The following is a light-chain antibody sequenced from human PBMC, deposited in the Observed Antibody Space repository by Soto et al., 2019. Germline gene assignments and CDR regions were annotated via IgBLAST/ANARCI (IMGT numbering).Light chain of an antibody. CDR1: SSDVGGYNS. CDR3: SSYGGSNHYG. J-gene: IGLJ1*01. CDR2: EVS. Sequence: QSALTQPPSASGSPGQSVTISCTGTSSDVGGYNSVSWYQHHPGKAPKLMIYEVSKRPSGVPDRFSGSKSANTASLTVSGLLAEDEADYYCSSYGGSNHYGFGTGTKLTVL. V-gene: IGLV2-8*01.